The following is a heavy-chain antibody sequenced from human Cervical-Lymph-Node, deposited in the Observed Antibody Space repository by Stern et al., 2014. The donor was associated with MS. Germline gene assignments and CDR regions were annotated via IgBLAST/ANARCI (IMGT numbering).Heavy chain of an antibody. J-gene: IGHJ4*02. CDR1: GFSLSTRGVG. Sequence: QVTLRESGPTLMKPTQTLTLTCTFSGFSLSTRGVGVGWIRQPPGKALEWLAVIKSRLTITKDTSKNQVVLTMTNMDPVDTATYFCAHSVSSGWYLSYFDYWGQGTLVTVSS. CDR3: AHSVSSGWYLSYFDY. CDR2: I. V-gene: IGHV2-5*09. D-gene: IGHD6-19*01.